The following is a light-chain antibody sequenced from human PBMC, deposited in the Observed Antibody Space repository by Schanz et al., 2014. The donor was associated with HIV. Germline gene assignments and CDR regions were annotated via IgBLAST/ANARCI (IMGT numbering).Light chain of an antibody. CDR1: SSNIGSNS. CDR2: SNN. V-gene: IGLV1-44*01. J-gene: IGLJ1*01. Sequence: QSVLTQSPSASGTPGQRVNISCSGSSSNIGSNSVNWYQQLPGTAPKLLIYSNNQRPSGVPDRFSGSKSGTSASLAISGLQSEDEADYYCATWDDSLNGLYVFATGTKLTVL. CDR3: ATWDDSLNGLYV.